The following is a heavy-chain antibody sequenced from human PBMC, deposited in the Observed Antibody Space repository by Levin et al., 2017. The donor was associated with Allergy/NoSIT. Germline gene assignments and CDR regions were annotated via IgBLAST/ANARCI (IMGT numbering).Heavy chain of an antibody. D-gene: IGHD3-22*01. Sequence: TGGSLRLSCAASEFTVSSNYISWFRQAPGKGLEWVSVIYSGGSTYFADSVKGRFTLSRDSSQNTLYLQMNSLRAEDTAVYYCAIDYYDSSGSSHFQQWGQGTLVIVSS. V-gene: IGHV3-53*01. CDR3: AIDYYDSSGSSHFQQ. J-gene: IGHJ1*01. CDR2: IYSGGST. CDR1: EFTVSSNY.